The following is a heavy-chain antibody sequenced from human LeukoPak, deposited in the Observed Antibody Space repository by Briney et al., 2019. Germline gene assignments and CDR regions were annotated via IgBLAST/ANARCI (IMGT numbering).Heavy chain of an antibody. D-gene: IGHD3-16*01. CDR2: ISGSGGST. J-gene: IGHJ4*02. CDR1: GFTFSSYS. V-gene: IGHV3-23*01. CDR3: AKGLIDGARFAY. Sequence: PGGSLRLSCAASGFTFSSYSMNWVRQAPGKGLEWVSAISGSGGSTYYADSVKGRFTISRDNSKNTLYLQMNSLRAEDTAVYYCAKGLIDGARFAYWGQGTLVTVSS.